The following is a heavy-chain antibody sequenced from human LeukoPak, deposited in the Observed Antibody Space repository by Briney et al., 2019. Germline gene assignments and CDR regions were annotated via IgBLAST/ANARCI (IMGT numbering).Heavy chain of an antibody. CDR3: ATHTRVRYCSSSSCPNLDY. CDR2: ISSSDTI. J-gene: IGHJ4*02. Sequence: KPGGSLRLSCAASGFTFSDYYMSWIRQAPGKGLEWLSYISSSDTIYYADSVKGRFTISRDNAKNSLYLQMNSLTAEDTAIYYCATHTRVRYCSSSSCPNLDYWGQGTLVTVSS. CDR1: GFTFSDYY. D-gene: IGHD2-2*01. V-gene: IGHV3-11*04.